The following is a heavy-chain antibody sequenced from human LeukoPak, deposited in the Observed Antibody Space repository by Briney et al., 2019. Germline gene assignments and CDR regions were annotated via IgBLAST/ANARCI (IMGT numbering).Heavy chain of an antibody. CDR1: GYTFTSYA. CDR2: INTNTGNP. CDR3: ATDLPPNIKYSSSWYYFDY. V-gene: IGHV7-4-1*02. D-gene: IGHD6-13*01. J-gene: IGHJ4*02. Sequence: ASVKVSCKASGYTFTSYAMNWVRQAPGQGLEWMGWINTNTGNPTYAQGFTGRFVFSLDTSVSTAYLQISSLKAEDTAVYYCATDLPPNIKYSSSWYYFDYWGQGTLVTVSS.